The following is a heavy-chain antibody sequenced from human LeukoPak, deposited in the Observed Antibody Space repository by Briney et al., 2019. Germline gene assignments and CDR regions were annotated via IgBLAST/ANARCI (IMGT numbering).Heavy chain of an antibody. CDR1: GFTFNNFA. Sequence: QPGGSLTHSCAASGFTFNNFAIHWVRQAPGKGPEWVAVIHSDGRSKYYADSLKGRFTISRDNSKNTLYLQMNSLRSEDTALYYCAKDLDGIHCVDFWGQGPPVRVSS. J-gene: IGHJ4*02. V-gene: IGHV3-30*02. CDR2: IHSDGRSK. D-gene: IGHD1-26*01. CDR3: AKDLDGIHCVDF.